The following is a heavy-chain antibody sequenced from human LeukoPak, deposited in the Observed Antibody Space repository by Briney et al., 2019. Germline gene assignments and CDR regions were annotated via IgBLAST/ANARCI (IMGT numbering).Heavy chain of an antibody. J-gene: IGHJ4*02. V-gene: IGHV3-21*01. D-gene: IGHD5-24*01. CDR2: ISSSSSYI. Sequence: GGSLRLSCAASGFTFSSYSMNWVRQAPGKGLEWVSSISSSSSYIYYADSVKGRFTISRDNAKNSLYLQMNSLRAEDTAVYYCARDLEMATIGSPFDYWGQGTLVTVSS. CDR3: ARDLEMATIGSPFDY. CDR1: GFTFSSYS.